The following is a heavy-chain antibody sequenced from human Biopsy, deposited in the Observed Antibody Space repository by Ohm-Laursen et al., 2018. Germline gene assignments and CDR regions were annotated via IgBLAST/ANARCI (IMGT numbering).Heavy chain of an antibody. Sequence: SLRLSCAASGFTFTSYAMHWVRQAPGKGLEWVAVISYDGSGEYYADSVKGRFTISRDNSKNTLYLQMNSLRGEDTAMYYCAKCMTGGSNYYFHHCGQGTLVTVSS. V-gene: IGHV3-30*18. CDR1: GFTFTSYA. J-gene: IGHJ4*02. CDR2: ISYDGSGE. D-gene: IGHD2-8*01. CDR3: AKCMTGGSNYYFHH.